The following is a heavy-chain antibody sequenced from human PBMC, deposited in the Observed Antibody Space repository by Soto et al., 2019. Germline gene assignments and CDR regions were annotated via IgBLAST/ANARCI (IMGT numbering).Heavy chain of an antibody. D-gene: IGHD3-22*01. Sequence: QLQLQESGPGLVKPSETLSLTCTVSGGSIRSSNYYWGLIRQPPGKGLEWIGSIYHSGSTHHNPSLKSRVTLSVDTSENHFSLKVNSVTAADTAVYYCARHAMLYYYDSSGYPDYWGQGTLVTVSS. CDR3: ARHAMLYYYDSSGYPDY. J-gene: IGHJ4*02. CDR1: GGSIRSSNYY. V-gene: IGHV4-39*01. CDR2: IYHSGST.